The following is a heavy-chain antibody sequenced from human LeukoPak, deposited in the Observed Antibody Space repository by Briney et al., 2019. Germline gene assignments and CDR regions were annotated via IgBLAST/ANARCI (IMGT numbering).Heavy chain of an antibody. CDR2: INHSGST. J-gene: IGHJ4*02. V-gene: IGHV4-34*01. CDR3: ARQTTVTNLFDY. D-gene: IGHD4-17*01. CDR1: GGSFSGYY. Sequence: SETLSLTCAVYGGSFSGYYWSWIRQPPGKGLEWIGEINHSGSTYYNSSLKTRVTISVDTSKDQFSLELSSVTAADTAVYYCARQTTVTNLFDYWGQGTLVTVSS.